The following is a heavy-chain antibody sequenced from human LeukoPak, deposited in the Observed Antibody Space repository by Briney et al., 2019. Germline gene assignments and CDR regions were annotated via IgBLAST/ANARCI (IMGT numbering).Heavy chain of an antibody. Sequence: ASVKVSCKASGYTFTSYAMNWVRQAPGQGLEWMGWINTNTGNPTYAQGFTGRFVFSLDTSVSTAYLQISSLKAEDTAVYYCARFGSSWYSDAFDIWGQGTMVTVSS. CDR2: INTNTGNP. CDR1: GYTFTSYA. J-gene: IGHJ3*02. D-gene: IGHD6-13*01. CDR3: ARFGSSWYSDAFDI. V-gene: IGHV7-4-1*02.